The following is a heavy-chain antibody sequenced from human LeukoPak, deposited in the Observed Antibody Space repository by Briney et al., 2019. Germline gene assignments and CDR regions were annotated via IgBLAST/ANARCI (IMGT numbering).Heavy chain of an antibody. Sequence: PSETLSLTCTVYGGSISSGDYYWSWIRQHPGKGPEWMGYIYYRGTTYYNPSPRSRIIMSVDTSKNQFSLKVSSVTAADTAVYYCARMTGYYLDSWGQGTVVTVSS. CDR3: ARMTGYYLDS. D-gene: IGHD3-9*01. V-gene: IGHV4-31*03. J-gene: IGHJ4*02. CDR1: GGSISSGDYY. CDR2: IYYRGTT.